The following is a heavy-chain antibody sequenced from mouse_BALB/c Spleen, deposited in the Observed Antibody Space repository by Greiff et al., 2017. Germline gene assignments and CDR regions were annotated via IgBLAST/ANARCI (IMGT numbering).Heavy chain of an antibody. D-gene: IGHD1-1*01. CDR3: ARGHYYGSSFFAY. CDR1: GFTFSSYG. V-gene: IGHV5-6-3*01. J-gene: IGHJ3*01. CDR2: INSNGGST. Sequence: EVKLVESGGGLVQPGGSLKLSCAASGFTFSSYGMSWVRQTPDKRLELVATINSNGGSTYYPDSVKGRFTISRDNAKNTLYLQMSSLKSEDTAMYYCARGHYYGSSFFAYWGQGTLVTVSA.